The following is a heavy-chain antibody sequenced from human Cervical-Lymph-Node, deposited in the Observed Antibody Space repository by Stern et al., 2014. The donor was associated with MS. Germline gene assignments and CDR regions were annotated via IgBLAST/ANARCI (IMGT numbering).Heavy chain of an antibody. CDR1: TDTFSNID. V-gene: IGHV1-69*01. CDR2: IITLFGTA. J-gene: IGHJ4*02. Sequence: QVQLVQSGAEVKKTGSSVKVSCKASTDTFSNIDISWVRQAPGQGLEWLGGIITLFGTANYARKVQDRLRITADVSTSTVTMELSSLRSEDTAVYYCVRDQAGIAVYWGQGSLVTVSS. CDR3: VRDQAGIAVY. D-gene: IGHD6-19*01.